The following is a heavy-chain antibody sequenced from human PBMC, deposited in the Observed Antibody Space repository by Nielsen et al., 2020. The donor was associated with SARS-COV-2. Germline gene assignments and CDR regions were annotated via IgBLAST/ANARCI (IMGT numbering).Heavy chain of an antibody. D-gene: IGHD2-15*01. V-gene: IGHV1-46*04. CDR3: ARDCSGGSCYSSFGAFDI. CDR2: FDPSGMST. Sequence: WVRQAPGQGLEWMGVFDPSGMSTTYAQKLQGRVTMTRDTSTSTVYMELRSLRSEDTAVHYCARDCSGGSCYSSFGAFDIWGQGTMVTVSS. J-gene: IGHJ3*02.